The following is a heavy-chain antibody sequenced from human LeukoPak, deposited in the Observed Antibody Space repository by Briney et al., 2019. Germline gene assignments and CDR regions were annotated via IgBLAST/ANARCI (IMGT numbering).Heavy chain of an antibody. V-gene: IGHV1-2*02. CDR1: GYTFTGYY. J-gene: IGHJ2*01. CDR2: INPNSGGT. Sequence: ASVKVSCKASGYTFTGYYMHWVRQAPGQGLEWMGWINPNSGGTNYAQKFQGRVTMTRDTSISTAYMELSRLRSDDTAVYYCARVGGKGVDYYDSSGAFDYWGRGTLVTVSS. D-gene: IGHD3-22*01. CDR3: ARVGGKGVDYYDSSGAFDY.